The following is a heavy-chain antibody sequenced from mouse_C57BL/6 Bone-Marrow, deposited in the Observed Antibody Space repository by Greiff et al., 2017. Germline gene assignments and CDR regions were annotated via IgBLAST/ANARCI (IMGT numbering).Heavy chain of an antibody. V-gene: IGHV5-15*01. D-gene: IGHD1-1*02. Sequence: EVHLVESGGGLVQPGGSLKLSCAASGFTFSDYGMAWVRQAPRKGPEWVAFISNLAYSIYYADTVTGRFTISRENAKNTLYLEMSSLRSEDTAMYYCARRADYGPDAMDYWGQGTSVTVSS. CDR2: ISNLAYSI. CDR1: GFTFSDYG. J-gene: IGHJ4*01. CDR3: ARRADYGPDAMDY.